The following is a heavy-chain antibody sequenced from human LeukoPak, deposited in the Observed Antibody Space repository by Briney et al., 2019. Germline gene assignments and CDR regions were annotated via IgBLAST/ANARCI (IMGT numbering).Heavy chain of an antibody. CDR1: AFTVSSNY. J-gene: IGHJ4*02. D-gene: IGHD3-22*01. Sequence: PGGSLRLSCAASAFTVSSNYMSWVRQAPGKGLDCVSIIFSDGGTSYSDSVKGRFTVSRDNSENTLYLQMNNLRAEDTAVYYCAAGIYGVRGYSLDYWGQGTLVTVSS. CDR2: IFSDGGT. V-gene: IGHV3-53*01. CDR3: AAGIYGVRGYSLDY.